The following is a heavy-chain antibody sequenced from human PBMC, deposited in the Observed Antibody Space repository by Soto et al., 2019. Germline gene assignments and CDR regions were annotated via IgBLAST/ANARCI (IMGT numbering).Heavy chain of an antibody. V-gene: IGHV4-34*01. D-gene: IGHD2-2*01. CDR2: INHSGST. CDR1: GGSFSGYY. J-gene: IGHJ6*03. CDR3: ARADCSSTSCPAFKNYYYYYYMDV. Sequence: SETLSLTCAVYGGSFSGYYWSWIRQPPGKGLEWIGEINHSGSTNYNPSLKSRVTISVDTSKNQFSLKLSSVTAADTAVYYCARADCSSTSCPAFKNYYYYYYMDVWGKGTTVTVSS.